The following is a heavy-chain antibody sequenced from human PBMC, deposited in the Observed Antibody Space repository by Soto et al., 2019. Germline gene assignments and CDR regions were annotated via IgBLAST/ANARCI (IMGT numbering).Heavy chain of an antibody. V-gene: IGHV3-21*01. CDR3: ARGGYSGYDYGSYYYYGMDV. CDR2: ISSSSSYI. D-gene: IGHD5-12*01. Sequence: EVQLVESGGGLVKPGGSLRLSCAASGFTFSSYSMNWVRQAPGKGLEWVSSISSSSSYIYYADSVKGRFTISRDNAKNSMYLKMNSLRAEDTAVYYCARGGYSGYDYGSYYYYGMDVWGQGTTVTVSS. CDR1: GFTFSSYS. J-gene: IGHJ6*02.